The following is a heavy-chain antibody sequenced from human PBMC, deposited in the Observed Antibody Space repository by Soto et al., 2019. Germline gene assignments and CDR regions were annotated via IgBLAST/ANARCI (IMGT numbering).Heavy chain of an antibody. CDR1: GGPISSSSYY. V-gene: IGHV4-39*01. J-gene: IGHJ3*02. CDR3: ARQTVRGLFQDAFDI. CDR2: IYYSGST. Sequence: SETLSLTCTVSGGPISSSSYYWGWIRQPPGKGLEWIGSIYYSGSTYYNPSLKSRVTISVDTSKNQFSLKLSSVTAADTAVYYCARQTVRGLFQDAFDIWGQGTMVTVSS. D-gene: IGHD3-10*01.